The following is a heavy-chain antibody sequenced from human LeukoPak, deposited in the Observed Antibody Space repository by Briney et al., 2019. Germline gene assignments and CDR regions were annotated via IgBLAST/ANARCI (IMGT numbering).Heavy chain of an antibody. Sequence: SQTLSLTCAVSGGSISRGGYSWSWIRQPPGKGLEWIGYIYHSGSTYYNPSLKSRVTISVDRSKNQFSLKLSSVTAADTAVYYCARAASTAIDYWGQGTLVTVSS. J-gene: IGHJ4*02. CDR1: GGSISRGGYS. CDR2: IYHSGST. CDR3: ARAASTAIDY. D-gene: IGHD4-17*01. V-gene: IGHV4-30-2*01.